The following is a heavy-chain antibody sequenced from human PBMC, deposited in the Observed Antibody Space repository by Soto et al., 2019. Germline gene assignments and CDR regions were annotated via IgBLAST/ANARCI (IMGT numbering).Heavy chain of an antibody. V-gene: IGHV3-15*07. Sequence: EVQLVESGGGLLQPGGSLRLSCTASGFTFSNAWMNWVRQAPGKGLEWVGRIKSNIDGGTTDYAATVKGRFTISRDDSKITLYLEMDSLIADDTAVYYCAHIAVVSICWCQGTLVTVSS. CDR3: AHIAVVSIC. J-gene: IGHJ4*02. CDR2: IKSNIDGGTT. D-gene: IGHD6-19*01. CDR1: GFTFSNAW.